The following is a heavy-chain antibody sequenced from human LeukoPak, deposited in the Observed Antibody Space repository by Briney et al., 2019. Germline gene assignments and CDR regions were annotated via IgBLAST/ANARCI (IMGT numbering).Heavy chain of an antibody. J-gene: IGHJ4*02. CDR2: ISGSGGGT. V-gene: IGHV3-23*01. Sequence: QPGGSLRLSCAASGFTFSSYAMSWVRQAPGKGLEWVSAISGSGGGTYYADSVKGRFTISRDNSKNTLYLQMNSLRAEDTAVYYCAKDFVGFDYYDSSGYLFLPDYWGQGTLVTVSS. CDR3: AKDFVGFDYYDSSGYLFLPDY. D-gene: IGHD3-22*01. CDR1: GFTFSSYA.